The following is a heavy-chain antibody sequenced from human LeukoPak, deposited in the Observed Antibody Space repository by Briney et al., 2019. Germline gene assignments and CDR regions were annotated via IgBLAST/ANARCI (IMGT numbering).Heavy chain of an antibody. J-gene: IGHJ4*02. CDR2: IYYSGST. V-gene: IGHV4-59*08. CDR1: GGSISSYY. D-gene: IGHD3-22*01. CDR3: ARGTPLYYYDSSTPVPFDY. Sequence: SETLSLTCTVSGGSISSYYWSWIRQPPGKGLEWIGYIYYSGSTNYNPSLKSRVTISVDTSKNQFSLKLSSVTAADTAVYYCARGTPLYYYDSSTPVPFDYWGQGTLVTVSS.